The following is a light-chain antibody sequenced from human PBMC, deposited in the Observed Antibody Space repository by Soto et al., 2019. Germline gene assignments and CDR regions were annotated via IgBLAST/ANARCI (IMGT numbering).Light chain of an antibody. CDR1: QSVSSY. J-gene: IGKJ1*01. Sequence: EIALPQSPDTLSLSPGDRAPLSGMASQSVSSYLAWYQQKPGQAPRLLIYGASSRATGIPDRFSGSGSGTDFTLAISRLEPGDSAVYFCQQCDTSPWTFGQGTKVDIK. V-gene: IGKV3-20*01. CDR2: GAS. CDR3: QQCDTSPWT.